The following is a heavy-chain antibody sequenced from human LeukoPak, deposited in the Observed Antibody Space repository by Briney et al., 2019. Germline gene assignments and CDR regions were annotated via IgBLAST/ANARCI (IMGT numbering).Heavy chain of an antibody. D-gene: IGHD4-17*01. Sequence: ASVKVSCKASGYTFTGYYMHWVRQAPGQGLEWMGRINPNSGGTNYAQKFQGRVTMTRDTSISTAYMELSRLRSDDTAVYYCAATTVTTIGAYPYWGQGTLVTVSS. CDR3: AATTVTTIGAYPY. V-gene: IGHV1-2*06. J-gene: IGHJ4*02. CDR2: INPNSGGT. CDR1: GYTFTGYY.